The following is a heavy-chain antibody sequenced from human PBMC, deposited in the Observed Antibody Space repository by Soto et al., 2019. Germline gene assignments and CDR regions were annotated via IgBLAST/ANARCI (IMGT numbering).Heavy chain of an antibody. V-gene: IGHV4-39*07. CDR1: GGSISSGGYY. D-gene: IGHD1-26*01. J-gene: IGHJ4*02. CDR3: ARGRRIVGATDFDY. Sequence: SETLSLTCTVSGGSISSGGYYWSWIRQPPGKGLEWIGEINHSGSTNYSPPLKSRVTISVDTSKNQFSLKLRSVTAADTAVYNCARGRRIVGATDFDYWGQGTLVTVSS. CDR2: INHSGST.